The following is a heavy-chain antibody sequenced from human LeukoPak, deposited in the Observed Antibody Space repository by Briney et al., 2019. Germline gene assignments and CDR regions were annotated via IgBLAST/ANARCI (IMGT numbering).Heavy chain of an antibody. D-gene: IGHD3-3*01. V-gene: IGHV3-21*01. J-gene: IGHJ4*02. CDR3: ARDAPRPYYGFWSGHYKPYYFDF. Sequence: SLRGRFTISRDNAKNSLYLQMNSLRAEDTAVYYCARDAPRPYYGFWSGHYKPYYFDFWGQGTLVTVSS.